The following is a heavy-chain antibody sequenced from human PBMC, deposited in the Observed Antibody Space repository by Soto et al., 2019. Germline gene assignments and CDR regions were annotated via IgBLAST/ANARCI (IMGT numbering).Heavy chain of an antibody. Sequence: HPGGTLRLSFTASRFTFSSYIMNWVRQAPGKGLEWISTITADGGGTFYADSVKGRFTISRDNSKNTLYLQMDNLRAEDTALYYLAKDCGGSDWPACDFRG. V-gene: IGHV3-23*01. J-gene: IGHJ6*01. CDR1: RFTFSSYI. CDR2: ITADGGGT. CDR3: AKDCGGSDWPACDF. D-gene: IGHD6-19*01.